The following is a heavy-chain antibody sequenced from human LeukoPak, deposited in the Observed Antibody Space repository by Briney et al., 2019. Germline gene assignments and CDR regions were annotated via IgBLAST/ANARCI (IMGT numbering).Heavy chain of an antibody. V-gene: IGHV3-21*01. CDR1: GFTFSPYS. Sequence: PGGTLRLSCAASGFTFSPYSMNWVRQAPGKGLGWVSSISGSSLYIYYADSVKGRFTISRDNAKNSLHLQMNSLRAEDTAVYYCARDPPYYDNSGYYYDYWGQGTLVTVSS. CDR3: ARDPPYYDNSGYYYDY. J-gene: IGHJ4*02. D-gene: IGHD3-22*01. CDR2: ISGSSLYI.